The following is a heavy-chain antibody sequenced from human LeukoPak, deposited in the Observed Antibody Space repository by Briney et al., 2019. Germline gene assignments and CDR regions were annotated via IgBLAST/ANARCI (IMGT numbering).Heavy chain of an antibody. CDR2: ISWNSGSI. CDR3: ARDQDGMGTTMDL. Sequence: GGSLRLSCAASGFTFDDYAMHWVRQAPGKGLEWVSGISWNSGSIGYADSVKGRFTISRDNARNTLSLQMSSLGVEDTALYYCARDQDGMGTTMDLWGQGTQVIVSS. CDR1: GFTFDDYA. V-gene: IGHV3-9*01. J-gene: IGHJ4*02. D-gene: IGHD1-1*01.